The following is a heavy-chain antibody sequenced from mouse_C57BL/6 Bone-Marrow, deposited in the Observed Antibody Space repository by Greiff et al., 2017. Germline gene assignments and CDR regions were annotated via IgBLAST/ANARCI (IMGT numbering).Heavy chain of an antibody. CDR2: INPGSGGT. CDR3: ARPLTIVTHYYAMDD. Sequence: QVQLQQSGAELVRPGTSVKVSCKASGYAFTNYLIEWVKQRPGQGLEWIGVINPGSGGTNYNEKFKGKATLTADKSSSTAYMQLSSLTSEDSAVYVCARPLTIVTHYYAMDDWGQGTSVTVAS. J-gene: IGHJ4*01. D-gene: IGHD2-1*01. CDR1: GYAFTNYL. V-gene: IGHV1-54*01.